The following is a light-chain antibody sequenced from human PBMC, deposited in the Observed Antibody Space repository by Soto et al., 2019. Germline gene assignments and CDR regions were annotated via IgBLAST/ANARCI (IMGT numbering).Light chain of an antibody. J-gene: IGKJ1*01. Sequence: ETVLTQSPGTLSLSPGERATLFCRASQRISNNFLAWYQQIPGQAPSLLIFGASSRATGIPDRFSGSGSGTEFTLIIDRLEPEDFAVYYCQQYRRPRPAWTFGQGTKTEIK. CDR3: QQYRRPRPAWT. CDR2: GAS. CDR1: QRISNNF. V-gene: IGKV3-20*01.